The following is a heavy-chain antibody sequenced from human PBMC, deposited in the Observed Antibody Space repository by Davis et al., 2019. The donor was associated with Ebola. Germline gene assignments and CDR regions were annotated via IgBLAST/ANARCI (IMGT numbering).Heavy chain of an antibody. CDR1: GGSFSGYY. V-gene: IGHV4-34*01. Sequence: MPSQTLSLTCAAYGGSFSGYYWSWIRQHPGKGLEWIGEINHTGSTNYNPSLKSRVTIPVDTSKNQFSLKLNSVNAADTAVYYCARGGPRYYGSGTYYPNWGQGALVTVSS. CDR3: ARGGPRYYGSGTYYPN. CDR2: INHTGST. D-gene: IGHD3-10*01. J-gene: IGHJ4*02.